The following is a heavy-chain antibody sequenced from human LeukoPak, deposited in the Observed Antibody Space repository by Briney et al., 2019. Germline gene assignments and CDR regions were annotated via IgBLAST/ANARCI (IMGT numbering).Heavy chain of an antibody. D-gene: IGHD6-19*01. J-gene: IGHJ5*02. CDR3: ARGTVQWLAPLPYNWFDP. V-gene: IGHV3-21*01. CDR2: ISSSSSYI. Sequence: GGSLRLSCAASGFTFSSYSMNWVRQAPGKGLEWVSSISSSSSYIYYADTLKGRFTISRDNAKNSLYLQMNSLRAEDTAVYYCARGTVQWLAPLPYNWFDPWGQGTLVTVSS. CDR1: GFTFSSYS.